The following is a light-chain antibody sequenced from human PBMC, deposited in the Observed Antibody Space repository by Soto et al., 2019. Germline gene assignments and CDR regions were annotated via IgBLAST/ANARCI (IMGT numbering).Light chain of an antibody. Sequence: QSALTQPASVSGSPGQSITISCTGTSSDVGGYNYVSWYQQHPGKAPKVIIYDVINRPSGVSNRFSGSKSGNTASLTISGLQAEDEAEYYCSSYTSSSTYVFGTGTKLTVL. J-gene: IGLJ1*01. V-gene: IGLV2-14*03. CDR2: DVI. CDR1: SSDVGGYNY. CDR3: SSYTSSSTYV.